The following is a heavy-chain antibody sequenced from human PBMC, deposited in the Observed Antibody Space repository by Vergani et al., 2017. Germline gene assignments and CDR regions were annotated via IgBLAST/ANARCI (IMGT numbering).Heavy chain of an antibody. CDR1: ADSISSGSYY. CDR3: ARQRPGSGWSPGDFDD. D-gene: IGHD6-19*01. CDR2: IYYSGLT. J-gene: IGHJ4*02. V-gene: IGHV4-39*01. Sequence: QVRLQESGPGLVKPSETLFLTCTVSADSISSGSYYWGWIRPPPGKSLEWIGSIYYSGLTYYNPSLKSRVAISVDTSKNQFSLKVTSVTAADTAVYFCARQRPGSGWSPGDFDDWGQGILVTVSS.